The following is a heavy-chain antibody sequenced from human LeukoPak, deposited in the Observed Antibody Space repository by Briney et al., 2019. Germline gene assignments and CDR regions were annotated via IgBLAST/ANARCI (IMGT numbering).Heavy chain of an antibody. CDR2: IGPHSTFT. D-gene: IGHD2/OR15-2a*01. CDR3: VREGEGPLSKDFDY. V-gene: IGHV1-2*02. CDR1: GFTFTDHY. Sequence: ASMKVSCKSSGFTFTDHYIHWVRQGPGQGLEWMGYIGPHSTFTSSPQEFQGRVTMTRDASMSTAYMELTRLTTDDTAVYYCVREGEGPLSKDFDYWGQGTLVTVSS. J-gene: IGHJ4*02.